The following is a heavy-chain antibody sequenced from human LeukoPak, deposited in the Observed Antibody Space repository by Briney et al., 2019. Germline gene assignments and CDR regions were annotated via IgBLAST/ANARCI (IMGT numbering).Heavy chain of an antibody. CDR3: ARVDEFPDY. J-gene: IGHJ4*02. D-gene: IGHD2-21*01. Sequence: ASVSVSCKASGGTFIIYAISWVRQAPGQGLGWMGRIIPILGIANYAQKFQGRVTITADKSTSTAYMELSSLRSEDTAVYYCARVDEFPDYWGQGTLVTVSS. CDR2: IIPILGIA. V-gene: IGHV1-69*04. CDR1: GGTFIIYA.